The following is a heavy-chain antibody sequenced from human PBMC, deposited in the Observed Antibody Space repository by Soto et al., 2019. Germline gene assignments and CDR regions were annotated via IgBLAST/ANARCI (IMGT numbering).Heavy chain of an antibody. D-gene: IGHD2-2*01. CDR3: AREGTLGYCSSTSCYTYYYYGMDV. CDR2: IYYSGST. CDR1: GGAISSGGYY. Sequence: PSETLSLTCTVSGGAISSGGYYWSWNRQHPGKGLEWIGYIYYSGSTYYNPSLKSRVTISVDTSKNQFSLKLSSGTAADTAVYYCAREGTLGYCSSTSCYTYYYYGMDVWGQGTTVTVSS. J-gene: IGHJ6*02. V-gene: IGHV4-31*03.